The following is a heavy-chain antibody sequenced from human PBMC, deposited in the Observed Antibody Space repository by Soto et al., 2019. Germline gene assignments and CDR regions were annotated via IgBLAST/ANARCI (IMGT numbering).Heavy chain of an antibody. CDR2: IYYSGST. D-gene: IGHD4-4*01. Sequence: SETLSLTCTVSGDSMSSYYWSWIRQPPGKGLEWIGYIYYSGSTTYNPSLRSRVTMSVDTSKNQFSLRLSSVTAADTAVYYCASAKSNYQNFDHWGQGSQVTVSS. J-gene: IGHJ4*02. V-gene: IGHV4-59*01. CDR3: ASAKSNYQNFDH. CDR1: GDSMSSYY.